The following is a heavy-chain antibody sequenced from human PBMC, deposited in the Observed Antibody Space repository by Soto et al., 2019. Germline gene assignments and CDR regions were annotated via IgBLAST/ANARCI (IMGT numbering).Heavy chain of an antibody. CDR2: IYYSGST. D-gene: IGHD1-7*01. J-gene: IGHJ5*02. Sequence: PSETLSLTCTVSGGSISSSSYYWGWIRQPPGKGLEWIGSIYYSGSTYYNPSLKSRVTISVDTSKNQFSLKLSSVTAADTAVYYCARHVSRPRGIELELLKWFDPWGQGTXVTVSS. V-gene: IGHV4-39*01. CDR1: GGSISSSSYY. CDR3: ARHVSRPRGIELELLKWFDP.